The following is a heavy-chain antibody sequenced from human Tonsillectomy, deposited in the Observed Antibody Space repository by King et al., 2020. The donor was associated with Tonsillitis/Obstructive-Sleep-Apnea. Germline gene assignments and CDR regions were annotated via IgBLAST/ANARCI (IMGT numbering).Heavy chain of an antibody. J-gene: IGHJ5*02. D-gene: IGHD3-3*01. CDR1: VCTFSSYA. Sequence: VQLVQSGAEVKKPGSSVKVSCKASVCTFSSYAISWVRQAPGQGLEWMGGIIPIFGSANYAQKFQGRVTITADESTSTAYMGLSSLRSEDTAVYYCARSLEWLPDGCFDPWGQGTLVTVSS. CDR2: IIPIFGSA. V-gene: IGHV1-69*12. CDR3: ARSLEWLPDGCFDP.